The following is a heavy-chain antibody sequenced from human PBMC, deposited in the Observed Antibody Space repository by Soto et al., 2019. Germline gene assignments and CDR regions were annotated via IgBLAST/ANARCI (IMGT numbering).Heavy chain of an antibody. V-gene: IGHV3-30*18. CDR2: ITYDGSHK. Sequence: PGGSLRLSCQASGLNFGNYGMHWVRQAPGKGLEWVAVITYDGSHKYYADSVKGRFTISRDNSKNTLSLHLNTLKHEDTAVYHCAKDRVGGTFYTPLGFWGQGTLVTVSS. D-gene: IGHD1-26*01. J-gene: IGHJ4*02. CDR1: GLNFGNYG. CDR3: AKDRVGGTFYTPLGF.